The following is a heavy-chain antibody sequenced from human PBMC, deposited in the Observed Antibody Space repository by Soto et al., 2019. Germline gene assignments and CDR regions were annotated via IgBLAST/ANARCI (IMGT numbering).Heavy chain of an antibody. CDR2: ISVQKGNT. CDR1: GSRNTETG. CDR3: FFFNDTATPELYTLSLHVGLPITVDTDS. Sequence: GASVMPTWKESGSRNTETGIRWLRQASGQSKEWMGWISVQKGNTHYPRRLQDRVTVTADTSTSTAYMELGSLRFDDTAVYYCFFFNDTATPELYTLSLHVGLPITVDTDS. J-gene: IGHJ5*01. D-gene: IGHD4-17*01. V-gene: IGHV1-18*04.